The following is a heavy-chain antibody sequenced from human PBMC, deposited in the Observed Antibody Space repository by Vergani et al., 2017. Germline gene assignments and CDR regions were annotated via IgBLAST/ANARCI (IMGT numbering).Heavy chain of an antibody. CDR2: IIPIFGTA. CDR3: ARGPPGGGYYCPSYYYMDV. CDR1: VGTFSSYA. Sequence: QVQRVQSGAEVKKPGSSVQVSCKASVGTFSSYAISWVRQAPGQGLEWMGVIIPIFGTANYAQKFQGRVTITADEYTSTAYMELSSLRSEDTAVYYCARGPPGGGYYCPSYYYMDVWGKGTTVTVSS. D-gene: IGHD3-3*01. V-gene: IGHV1-69*01. J-gene: IGHJ6*03.